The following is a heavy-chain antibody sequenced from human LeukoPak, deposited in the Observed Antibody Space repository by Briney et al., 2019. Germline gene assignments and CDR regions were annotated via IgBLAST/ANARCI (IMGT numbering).Heavy chain of an antibody. V-gene: IGHV4-4*07. Sequence: PSETLSLTCSVSGAFISNHHWSWIRQPAGKGLEWIGRVYSSGDTTYNPSLKSRVTISVDKSKSQLSLRLTSVTAADTAVYYCARDKVANDYWGQGTLVTVAS. CDR1: GAFISNHH. CDR3: ARDKVANDY. J-gene: IGHJ4*02. CDR2: VYSSGDT. D-gene: IGHD5-12*01.